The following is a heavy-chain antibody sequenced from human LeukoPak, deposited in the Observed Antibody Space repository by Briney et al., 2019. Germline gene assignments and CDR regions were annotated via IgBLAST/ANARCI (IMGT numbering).Heavy chain of an antibody. CDR3: AREFRDAFDV. CDR1: GFTVRSHF. D-gene: IGHD3-10*01. Sequence: GGSLRLSCAVSGFTVRSHFMAWVRQAPGKGLEWVSVLDTGGATHYAASVKGRFTISRDNTWNTLFLQMNSLRDENTAVYYCAREFRDAFDVWGQGTRVTVSS. J-gene: IGHJ3*01. CDR2: LDTGGAT. V-gene: IGHV3-53*01.